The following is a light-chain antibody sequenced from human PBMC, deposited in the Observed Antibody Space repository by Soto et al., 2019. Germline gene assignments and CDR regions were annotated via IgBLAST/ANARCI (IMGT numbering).Light chain of an antibody. CDR2: GAS. CDR1: TSVGTSS. Sequence: EIGLPHPPAPLPLFPGEGAPPSSRAITSVGTSSLAGNQQKPGQAPRLPIYGASSRATGIPDRFSGSGSGTDFTLTISRLEPEDFAVYYCQQYGSSPGTFGQGTKVEIK. V-gene: IGKV3-20*01. J-gene: IGKJ1*01. CDR3: QQYGSSPGT.